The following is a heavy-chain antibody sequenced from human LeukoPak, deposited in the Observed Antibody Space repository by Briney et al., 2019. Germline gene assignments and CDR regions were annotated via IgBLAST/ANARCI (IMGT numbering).Heavy chain of an antibody. CDR2: ISASGSVT. V-gene: IGHV3-23*01. Sequence: GGSLRLSCEVSGLTFTNFAMSWVRQAPGKGLKWISGISASGSVTYYLDSVKGRFTISRDNSKNTLYLQMDRLRAEDTAIYYCANYNSSGSHDYWGQGTLVIVSS. D-gene: IGHD6-19*01. J-gene: IGHJ4*02. CDR3: ANYNSSGSHDY. CDR1: GLTFTNFA.